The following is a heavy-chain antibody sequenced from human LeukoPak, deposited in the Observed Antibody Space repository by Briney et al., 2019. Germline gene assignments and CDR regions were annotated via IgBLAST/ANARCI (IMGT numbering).Heavy chain of an antibody. D-gene: IGHD3-10*01. Sequence: ASVKVSCKASGYTFTSYYMHWVRHAPAQGLEWMGIINPSGGSTSYAQKFQGRVTMTRDTSTSTVYMELSSLRSEDTAVYYCARVAVEPPKLRFGEYGSPLNYWGQGTLVTVSS. CDR3: ARVAVEPPKLRFGEYGSPLNY. V-gene: IGHV1-46*01. CDR2: INPSGGST. CDR1: GYTFTSYY. J-gene: IGHJ4*02.